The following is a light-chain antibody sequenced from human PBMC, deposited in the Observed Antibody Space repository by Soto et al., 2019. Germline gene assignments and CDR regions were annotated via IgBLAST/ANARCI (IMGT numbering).Light chain of an antibody. CDR1: QSVNSN. Sequence: EIVLTQSPGTLSVSPGERATLSCWASQSVNSNLAWYQQKPGQAPRLLIYGTSTRATGIPARFSGSGSGTEFTLTISSLQSEDFAVYYCQQYNDWPPHTFGQGTKVDIK. V-gene: IGKV3-15*01. CDR2: GTS. CDR3: QQYNDWPPHT. J-gene: IGKJ2*01.